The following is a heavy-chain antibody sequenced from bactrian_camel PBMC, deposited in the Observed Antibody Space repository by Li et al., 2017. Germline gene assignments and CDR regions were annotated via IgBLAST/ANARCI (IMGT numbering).Heavy chain of an antibody. CDR2: INADGTT. CDR1: KLPYRRSC. Sequence: VQPVESGGGSVPPGGSLTLSCRASKLPYRRSCMGWLREVPGGNDREGLASINADGTTKYAAAAKGRFTISRDNAKNVLTLQMNNLKVEDTAKYYCAAELRPECSPRSSSFGHWGQGTQVTVS. V-gene: IGHV3S9*01. CDR3: AAELRPECSPRSSSFGH. D-gene: IGHD2*01. J-gene: IGHJ6*01.